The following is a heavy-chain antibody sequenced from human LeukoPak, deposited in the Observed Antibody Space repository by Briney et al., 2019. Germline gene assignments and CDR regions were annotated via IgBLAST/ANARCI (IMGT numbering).Heavy chain of an antibody. CDR1: GYTFTSYG. CDR2: ISAYNGNT. D-gene: IGHD6-13*01. V-gene: IGHV1-18*01. Sequence: ASVKVSCKASGYTFTSYGISWVRQAPGQGLEWMGWISAYNGNTNYAQKLQGRGTMTTDTSTSTAYMELRSLRSDDTAVYYCARDRSSWFEGDFDYWGQGTLVTVSS. J-gene: IGHJ4*02. CDR3: ARDRSSWFEGDFDY.